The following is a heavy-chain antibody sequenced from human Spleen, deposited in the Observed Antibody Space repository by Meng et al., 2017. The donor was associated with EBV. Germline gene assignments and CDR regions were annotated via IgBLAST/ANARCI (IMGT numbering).Heavy chain of an antibody. J-gene: IGHJ5*02. Sequence: QGQLQQSGPGRVKPSEPLSLTCTGSGGSISSHSHSWDWLRQPPGKGLEWIGSIYYSGSTSLRSRLTISVDTSKNQFSLSLSSVTAADTAVYYCAREVASYNWFDPWGQGTLVTVSS. CDR3: AREVASYNWFDP. CDR2: IYYSGST. D-gene: IGHD5-12*01. CDR1: GGSISSHSHS. V-gene: IGHV4-39*07.